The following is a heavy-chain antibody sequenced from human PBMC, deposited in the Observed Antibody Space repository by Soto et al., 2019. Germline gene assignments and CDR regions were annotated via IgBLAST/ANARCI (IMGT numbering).Heavy chain of an antibody. D-gene: IGHD2-2*01. V-gene: IGHV4-31*03. Sequence: SETLSLTYTVSGSSVNSGLYYWNWIRQHPEKGLEWIGYVGYVYHSGSTYNPSLKSRVTMSVDASKNQFSLTLSSLTAADSAVYYCARSGDGFDSTTYIHFDSWGQG. CDR2: VGYVYHSGST. J-gene: IGHJ4*02. CDR1: GSSVNSGLYY. CDR3: ARSGDGFDSTTYIHFDS.